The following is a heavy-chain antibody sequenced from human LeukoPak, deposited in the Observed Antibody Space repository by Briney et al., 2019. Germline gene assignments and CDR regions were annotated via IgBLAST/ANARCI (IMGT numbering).Heavy chain of an antibody. J-gene: IGHJ6*02. D-gene: IGHD2-2*01. Sequence: SQTLSLTCTVSGGSISSGGHYWGWIRQQPGKGLEWIGYIYYRGTTYYNPSLKSRASISLDTSKNQVSLKLTSVTAADTAVYYCARFCGSTSWHCGYYYGIDVWGQGTTVTVSS. V-gene: IGHV4-31*03. CDR2: IYYRGTT. CDR3: ARFCGSTSWHCGYYYGIDV. CDR1: GGSISSGGHY.